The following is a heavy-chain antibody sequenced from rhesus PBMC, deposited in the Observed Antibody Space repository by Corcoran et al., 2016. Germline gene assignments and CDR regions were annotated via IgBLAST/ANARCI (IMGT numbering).Heavy chain of an antibody. V-gene: IGHV4-106*01. J-gene: IGHJ4*01. Sequence: QVQLQESGPGLVKPSETLSLTCAVSGGSISDDYYWSWIRQPPGKGLEWIGYIYGSGGGTNYNPSLKSRVTISTDTSKNQFSLKLSSVTAADTAVYYCARDLTSGSYYFDYWGQGVLVTVSS. CDR3: ARDLTSGSYYFDY. CDR2: IYGSGGGT. CDR1: GGSISDDYY. D-gene: IGHD3-16*01.